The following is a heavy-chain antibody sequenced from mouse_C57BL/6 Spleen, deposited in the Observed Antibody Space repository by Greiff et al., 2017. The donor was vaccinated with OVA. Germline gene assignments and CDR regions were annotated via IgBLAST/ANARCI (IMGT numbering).Heavy chain of an antibody. CDR3: ARGGDGYYVEALFDY. Sequence: VQLQQPGAELVKPGASVKLSCKASGYTFTSYWMQWVKQRPGQGLEWIGEIDPSDSYTNYNQKFKGKATLTVDTSSSTAYMQLSSLTSEDSAVYYCARGGDGYYVEALFDYWGQGTTLTVSS. V-gene: IGHV1-50*01. D-gene: IGHD2-3*01. CDR2: IDPSDSYT. CDR1: GYTFTSYW. J-gene: IGHJ2*01.